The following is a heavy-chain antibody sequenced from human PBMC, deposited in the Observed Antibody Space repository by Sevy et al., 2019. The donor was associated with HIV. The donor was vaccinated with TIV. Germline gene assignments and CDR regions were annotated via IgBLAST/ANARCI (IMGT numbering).Heavy chain of an antibody. CDR2: LSFGCGEI. CDR3: AREGCTKPHDY. Sequence: GESLKISCAASGFTFSKYSMSWVRQPPGTGLVCVSTLSFGCGEINYADSVKGRFTISRDNSKSSVYLQMNNLRPEDTAVYYCAREGCTKPHDYWGQGTLVTVSS. CDR1: GFTFSKYS. D-gene: IGHD2-8*01. J-gene: IGHJ4*02. V-gene: IGHV3-23*01.